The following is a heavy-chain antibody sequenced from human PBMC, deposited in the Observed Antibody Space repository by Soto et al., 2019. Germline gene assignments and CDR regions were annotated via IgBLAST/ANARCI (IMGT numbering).Heavy chain of an antibody. CDR1: GFTFSSYG. J-gene: IGHJ4*02. V-gene: IGHV3-33*01. CDR2: IWYDGSNK. Sequence: PGGSLRLSCAASGFTFSSYGMHWLRQAPGKGLEWVAVIWYDGSNKYYADSVKGRFTISRDNSKNTLYLQMSSLRAEDTAVYYCARASRSGYYPKYWGQGTLVTVSS. D-gene: IGHD3-3*01. CDR3: ARASRSGYYPKY.